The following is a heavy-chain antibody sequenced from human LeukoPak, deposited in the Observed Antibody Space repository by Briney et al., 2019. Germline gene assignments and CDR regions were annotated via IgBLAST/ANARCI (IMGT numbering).Heavy chain of an antibody. CDR3: AKTISPYGLDY. V-gene: IGHV3-30*02. CDR1: GFTFASYA. D-gene: IGHD4-17*01. Sequence: GGSLRLSCAASGFTFASYAMHWVRQPPGKGLEWVTLLAYDGTNKQYADSVKGRFTISRDNSQNTVDLHMDSLRAEDTAVYYCAKTISPYGLDYWGQGTLVTVSS. J-gene: IGHJ4*02. CDR2: LAYDGTNK.